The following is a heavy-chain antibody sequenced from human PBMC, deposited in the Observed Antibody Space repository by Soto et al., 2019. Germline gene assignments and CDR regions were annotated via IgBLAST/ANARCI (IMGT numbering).Heavy chain of an antibody. D-gene: IGHD6-13*01. CDR1: GGSISSYY. V-gene: IGHV4-4*07. CDR3: ARDGGAAAPYYYYYYGMDV. J-gene: IGHJ6*02. Sequence: SETLSLTCTVSGGSISSYYWSWIRQPAGKGLEWIGRIYTSGSTNYNPSLKSRVTMSVDTSKNQFSLKLSSVTAADTAVYYCARDGGAAAPYYYYYYGMDVWGQGTTVTVSS. CDR2: IYTSGST.